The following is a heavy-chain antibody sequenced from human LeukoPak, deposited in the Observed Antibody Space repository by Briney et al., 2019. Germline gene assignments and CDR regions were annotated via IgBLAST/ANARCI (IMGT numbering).Heavy chain of an antibody. CDR1: GFTFSSYA. V-gene: IGHV3-23*01. D-gene: IGHD1-1*01. CDR3: VKHSGGVYGNSDY. J-gene: IGHJ4*02. Sequence: GGSLRLSCAASGFTFSSYAMSWVRQAPGKGLEWVSTVGRSGADTYHADSVRGRFTISKDSSKNTLQMNSLSAEDTAIYFCVKHSGGVYGNSDYWGQGILVTVSS. CDR2: VGRSGADT.